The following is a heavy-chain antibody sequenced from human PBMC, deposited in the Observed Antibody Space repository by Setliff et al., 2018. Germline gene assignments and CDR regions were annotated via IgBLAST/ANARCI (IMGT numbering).Heavy chain of an antibody. D-gene: IGHD3-3*01. V-gene: IGHV4-38-2*02. CDR1: GYSISSTFY. CDR2: VYHSGSN. J-gene: IGHJ4*02. CDR3: AALPMEIYPIGPPHS. Sequence: PSETLSLTCTVYGYSISSTFYWGWFRQPPGKGLEWIGNVYHSGSNYYNPSHKSRVTISVDTSKSKFSLRLICLTAADTAVYYCAALPMEIYPIGPPHSWGPGTLVTVSS.